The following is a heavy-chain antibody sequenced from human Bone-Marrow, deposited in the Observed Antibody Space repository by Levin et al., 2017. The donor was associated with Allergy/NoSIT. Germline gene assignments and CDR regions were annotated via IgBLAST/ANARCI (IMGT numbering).Heavy chain of an antibody. CDR2: IDPSDAYT. CDR1: GYSFTSYW. V-gene: IGHV5-10-1*01. Sequence: GESLKISCKGSGYSFTSYWISWVRQMPGKGLEWMGRIDPSDAYTNYSPAFQGHVTISAVTSINTASLQWSSLKSSDTAMNYCARRVSSGWYSVDYWGQGTLVTVSS. J-gene: IGHJ4*02. CDR3: ARRVSSGWYSVDY. D-gene: IGHD6-19*01.